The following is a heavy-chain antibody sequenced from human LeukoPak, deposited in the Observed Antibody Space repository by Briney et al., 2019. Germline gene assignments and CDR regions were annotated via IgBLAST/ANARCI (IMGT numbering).Heavy chain of an antibody. CDR3: ASGNYYDSSGYYYVPRWFDP. CDR1: GGSFSGYF. V-gene: IGHV4-34*01. Sequence: KPSETLSLTCVVYGGSFSGYFWSWIRQPPGKGLEWIGEINHSGSTNYNPSLKSRVTISVDTSKNQFSLKLSSVTAADTAVYYCASGNYYDSSGYYYVPRWFDPWGQGTLVTVSS. D-gene: IGHD3-22*01. J-gene: IGHJ5*02. CDR2: INHSGST.